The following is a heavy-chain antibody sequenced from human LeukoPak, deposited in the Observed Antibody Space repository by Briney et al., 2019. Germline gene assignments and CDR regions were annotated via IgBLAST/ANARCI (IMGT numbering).Heavy chain of an antibody. J-gene: IGHJ4*02. V-gene: IGHV3-23*01. CDR3: ATLGLFSGSYSLLKVDFDY. Sequence: GGSLRLSCAASGFTFSSYAMSWVRQAPGKGLEWVSAISGSGGSTYYADSVKGRFTISRDNSKNTLYLQMNSLRAEDTAVYYCATLGLFSGSYSLLKVDFDYWGQETLVTVSS. CDR1: GFTFSSYA. D-gene: IGHD1-26*01. CDR2: ISGSGGST.